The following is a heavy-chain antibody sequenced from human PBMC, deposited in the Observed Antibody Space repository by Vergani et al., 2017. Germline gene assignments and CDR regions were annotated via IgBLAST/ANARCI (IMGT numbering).Heavy chain of an antibody. CDR2: IYYSGST. D-gene: IGHD5-24*01. CDR1: GGSISSYY. J-gene: IGHJ6*02. CDR3: ARDQTEMATIGLNYYYGMDV. Sequence: QVQLQESGPGLVKPSETLSLTCTVSGGSISSYYWSWIRQPPGKGLEWIGYIYYSGSTNYKPSLKSRVTISVDTSKNQFSLKLSSVTAADTAVYYCARDQTEMATIGLNYYYGMDVWGQGTTVTVSS. V-gene: IGHV4-59*01.